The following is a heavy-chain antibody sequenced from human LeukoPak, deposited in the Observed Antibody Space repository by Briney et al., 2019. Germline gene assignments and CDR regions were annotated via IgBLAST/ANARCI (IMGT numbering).Heavy chain of an antibody. CDR2: INPSGGST. CDR3: ARDLGYVDY. CDR1: GYTFTSYY. V-gene: IGHV1-46*01. Sequence: ASVKVSCKASGYTFTSYYMHWVRQAPGQGLEWMGIINPSGGSTSYAQKFQGRVTMTRDMSTSTAYMELRSLRSDDTAVYYCARDLGYVDYWGQGTLVTVSS. D-gene: IGHD2-2*01. J-gene: IGHJ4*02.